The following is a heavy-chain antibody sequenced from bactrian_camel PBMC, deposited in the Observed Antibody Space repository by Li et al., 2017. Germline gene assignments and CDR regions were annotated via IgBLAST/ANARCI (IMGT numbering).Heavy chain of an antibody. CDR3: AAGPRCRAPYGGNWYRH. J-gene: IGHJ4*01. V-gene: IGHV3S40*01. CDR1: GFTFSSFD. CDR2: ISPGGGSS. Sequence: VQLVESGGGLVQPGGSLRLSCAASGFTFSSFDMSWVRQAPGQKREAVAAISPGGGSSIYTDPVQGRFTITRDNSKGTLYLRMDSLKPEDTAMYHCAAGPRCRAPYGGNWYRHWGQGTQVTVS. D-gene: IGHD6*01.